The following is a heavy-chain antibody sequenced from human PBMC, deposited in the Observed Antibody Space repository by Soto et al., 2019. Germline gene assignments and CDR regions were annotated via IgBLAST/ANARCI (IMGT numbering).Heavy chain of an antibody. CDR3: AKEEGEAGRFDD. V-gene: IGHV3-23*01. CDR1: GFTFASYA. Sequence: GGSLRLSCAASGFTFASYAMSWVRQAPGKGLEWVSAIRGSGITTYYADSVRGRFTISRDNSKNTLFLQMNSLRADDTAIYYCAKEEGEAGRFDDWGQGTLVTVSS. CDR2: IRGSGITT. D-gene: IGHD3-16*01. J-gene: IGHJ4*02.